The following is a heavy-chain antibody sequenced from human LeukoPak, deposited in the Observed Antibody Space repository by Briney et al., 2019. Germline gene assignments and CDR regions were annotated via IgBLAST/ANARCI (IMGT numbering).Heavy chain of an antibody. CDR1: GYTFTSDD. J-gene: IGHJ6*03. Sequence: ASVKVSCKASGYTFTSDDINWVRQATGQGLEWMGWMNPNSGNTGYAQKFQGRVTMTRNTSISTAYMELSSLRSEDTAVYYCAITGYSSSWYYYYYMDVWGKGTTVTVSS. CDR3: AITGYSSSWYYYYYMDV. V-gene: IGHV1-8*01. D-gene: IGHD6-13*01. CDR2: MNPNSGNT.